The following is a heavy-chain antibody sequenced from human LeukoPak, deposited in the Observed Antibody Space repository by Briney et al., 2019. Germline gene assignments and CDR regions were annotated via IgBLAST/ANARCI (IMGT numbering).Heavy chain of an antibody. D-gene: IGHD3-16*02. CDR3: ARGGDDYVWGSYRF. J-gene: IGHJ4*02. CDR1: AYSISSGYY. Sequence: PSETLSLTCTVSAYSISSGYYWGWIRQPPGKGLEWIGSIYHSGSTYYNPSLKSRVTISLDSSRNQFSLMLSSVTAADTAVYYCARGGDDYVWGSYRFWGQGTLVTVSS. V-gene: IGHV4-38-2*02. CDR2: IYHSGST.